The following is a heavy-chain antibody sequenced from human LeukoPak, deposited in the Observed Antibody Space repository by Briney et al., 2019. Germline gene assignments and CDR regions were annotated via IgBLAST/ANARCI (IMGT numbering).Heavy chain of an antibody. D-gene: IGHD2-2*01. CDR3: AREDDVIVPAHRGDWFDP. V-gene: IGHV3-7*01. Sequence: GGSLRLSXVVSGFTFKSYWMSWVRQSPGEGLEWVANIKRDGSEKNYVDSVKGRFTISRDNAKNSLYLQMNSLRVEDTAVYYCAREDDVIVPAHRGDWFDPWGQGTLVTVSS. CDR2: IKRDGSEK. CDR1: GFTFKSYW. J-gene: IGHJ5*02.